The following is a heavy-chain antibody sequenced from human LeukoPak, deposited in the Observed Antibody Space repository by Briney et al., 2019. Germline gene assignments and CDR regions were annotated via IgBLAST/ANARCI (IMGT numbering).Heavy chain of an antibody. Sequence: SGTLSLTCTVSGDSVNSGAYYWSWLRQPAGKEPEWIVRIYPLETTNYNPSLKSRVAISVDTSKNQFSLKLNSVTAADTAVYYCARGPYYSDSVTYSFDYWGQGALVTVSS. CDR2: IYPLETT. CDR3: ARGPYYSDSVTYSFDY. V-gene: IGHV4-61*10. J-gene: IGHJ4*02. CDR1: GDSVNSGAYY. D-gene: IGHD3-22*01.